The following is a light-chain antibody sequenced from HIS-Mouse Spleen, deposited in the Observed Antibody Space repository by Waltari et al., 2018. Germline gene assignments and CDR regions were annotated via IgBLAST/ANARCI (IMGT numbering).Light chain of an antibody. CDR2: EVS. CDR1: SRYVGGYNY. CDR3: SSYTSSSTPYV. V-gene: IGLV2-14*01. J-gene: IGLJ1*01. Sequence: QSALTQPASVSGSPGQSLTISCTGTSRYVGGYNYVYWYQQHPGKAPKLMIYEVSNRPSGVSNRFSGSKSGNTASLTISGLQAEDEADYYCSSYTSSSTPYVFGTGTKVTVL.